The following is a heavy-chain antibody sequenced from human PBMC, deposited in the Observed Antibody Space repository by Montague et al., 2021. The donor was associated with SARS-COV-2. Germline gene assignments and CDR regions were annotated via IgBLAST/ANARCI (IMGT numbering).Heavy chain of an antibody. CDR1: GGSISSTSFF. V-gene: IGHV4-39*01. CDR3: ARSTSGWFIY. J-gene: IGHJ4*02. D-gene: IGHD6-19*01. Sequence: SETLSLTCSVSGGSISSTSFFWAWIRQPPGKGLEWVGSMYSSGTTXYXXSLKSRVTISGDTSRNQLSVRLSSVTAADTADYYCARSTSGWFIYWGQGTLVTVSS. CDR2: MYSSGTT.